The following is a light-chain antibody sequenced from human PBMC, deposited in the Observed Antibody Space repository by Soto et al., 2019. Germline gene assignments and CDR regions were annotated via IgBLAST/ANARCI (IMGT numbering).Light chain of an antibody. J-gene: IGKJ4*01. Sequence: EIVMTQSPATLSVSPGERATLSCRASQSVISYLAWYQQTPGQPPRLLIHGASTRATGIPARFSGSGSGTEFILSISSLQSEDFAVYYCQQYFKWPLTFGGGTKVDIK. CDR2: GAS. CDR3: QQYFKWPLT. V-gene: IGKV3-15*01. CDR1: QSVISY.